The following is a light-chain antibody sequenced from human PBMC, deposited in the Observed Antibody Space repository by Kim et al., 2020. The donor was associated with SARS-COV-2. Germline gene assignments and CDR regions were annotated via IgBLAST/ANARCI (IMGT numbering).Light chain of an antibody. CDR3: QSSDTTNWV. Sequence: TITISCTRSSSRIANNDVQWYQQHPGSAPTTVIYEDDRRPSGVPDRFSGSIDRSSNSASLTISGLKTEDEAVYYCQSSDTTNWVFGGGTQLTVL. J-gene: IGLJ3*02. V-gene: IGLV6-57*03. CDR2: EDD. CDR1: SSRIANND.